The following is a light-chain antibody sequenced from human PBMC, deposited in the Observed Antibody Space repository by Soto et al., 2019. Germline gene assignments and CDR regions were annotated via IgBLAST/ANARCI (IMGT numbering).Light chain of an antibody. CDR1: QSISNY. Sequence: ASQSISNYLAWYQQKPGRLPKLLLFGASTLQCGVPARFSGSGSGTLFTLTISGLLPEDVATYYCQKYHRAPFTFGPGTKVDIK. CDR2: GAS. CDR3: QKYHRAPFT. V-gene: IGKV1-27*01. J-gene: IGKJ3*01.